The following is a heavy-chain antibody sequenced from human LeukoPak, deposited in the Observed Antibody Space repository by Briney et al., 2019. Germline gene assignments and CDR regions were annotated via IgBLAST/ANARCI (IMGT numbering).Heavy chain of an antibody. J-gene: IGHJ4*02. Sequence: GGSLRLSCAASGFTVSSNYMSWVRQAPGKGLEWVSVIYSGGSTYYADSVKGRFTISRDNSKNTLYLQMNSLRAEDTAVYYCASLPGGNWGVDYWGQGTLVTVSS. CDR1: GFTVSSNY. D-gene: IGHD4-23*01. CDR2: IYSGGST. CDR3: ASLPGGNWGVDY. V-gene: IGHV3-66*01.